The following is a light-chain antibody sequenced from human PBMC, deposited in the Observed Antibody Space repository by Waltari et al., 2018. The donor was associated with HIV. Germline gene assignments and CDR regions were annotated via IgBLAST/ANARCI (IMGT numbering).Light chain of an antibody. CDR1: HSIFNN. Sequence: ILMTQSPATVSVSQGARVTLSCTASHSIFNNVAWYQQRRGQAPRLVIYGASTRVTGVPDRFSGSGSGTEFTLTISSVQSEDFALYFCQQYNDWLALTFGGGTKVEV. V-gene: IGKV3-15*01. CDR2: GAS. CDR3: QQYNDWLALT. J-gene: IGKJ4*01.